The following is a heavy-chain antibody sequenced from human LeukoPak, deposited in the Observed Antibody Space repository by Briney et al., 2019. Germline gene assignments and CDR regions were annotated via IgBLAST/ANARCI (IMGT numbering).Heavy chain of an antibody. CDR3: AKDYYYDSSGYSYYFDY. V-gene: IGHV3-30*18. J-gene: IGHJ4*02. CDR1: GFTFSSYG. Sequence: GGSLRLSCAASGFTFSSYGMHWVRQAPGKGLEWVAVISYDGSNKYYADSVKGRFTISRDNPKNTLYLQMNSLRAEDTAVYYCAKDYYYDSSGYSYYFDYWGQGTLVTVSS. D-gene: IGHD3-22*01. CDR2: ISYDGSNK.